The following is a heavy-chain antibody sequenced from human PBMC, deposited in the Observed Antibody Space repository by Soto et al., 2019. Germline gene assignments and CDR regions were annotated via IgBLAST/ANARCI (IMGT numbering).Heavy chain of an antibody. CDR2: INPTSST. CDR3: AWVFCSGGICYGIDY. V-gene: IGHV1-46*01. CDR1: GYTFTSYY. Sequence: QVQLVQSGAEVKKPGASVKVSCKASGYTFTSYYMHWVRQAPGQGLEWMGIINPTSSTSYAQKFQGRVNVTRDTSTGTVYMELSRLISEDTAVYYCAWVFCSGGICYGIDYWGQGTLVSVSS. D-gene: IGHD2-15*01. J-gene: IGHJ4*02.